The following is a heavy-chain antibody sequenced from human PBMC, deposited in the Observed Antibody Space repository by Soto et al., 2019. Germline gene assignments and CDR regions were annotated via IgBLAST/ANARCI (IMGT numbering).Heavy chain of an antibody. D-gene: IGHD3-16*01. V-gene: IGHV1-2*02. CDR2: INSVSGGT. Sequence: QVQLVQSGAEVKQPGASVRVSCKASGNTHTIYFIHWLRQAPGQGLEWMGWINSVSGGTPYAPIFRGRVSMTRDTSSATAFMDLSGLRSDDTAVYYCARGGSYYAHWGQGTLVTVSS. CDR3: ARGGSYYAH. J-gene: IGHJ4*02. CDR1: GNTHTIYF.